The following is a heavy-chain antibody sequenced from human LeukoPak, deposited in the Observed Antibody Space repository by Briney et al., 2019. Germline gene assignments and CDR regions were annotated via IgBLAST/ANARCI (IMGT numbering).Heavy chain of an antibody. CDR1: GGSISSHY. J-gene: IGHJ3*02. D-gene: IGHD2-2*01. Sequence: SETLSLTCTVSGGSISSHYWSWIRQPPGKGLDWIGYISYSGSTSCNPSLKSRVTISVDTSKNQFSLKLSSVTAADTAVYYCAKLGYCSSSSCYFDTFDIWGQGTMVTVSS. CDR3: AKLGYCSSSSCYFDTFDI. CDR2: ISYSGST. V-gene: IGHV4-59*11.